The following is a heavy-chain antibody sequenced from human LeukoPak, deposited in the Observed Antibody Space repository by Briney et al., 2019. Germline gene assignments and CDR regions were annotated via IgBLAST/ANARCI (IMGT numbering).Heavy chain of an antibody. CDR2: IYYSGST. CDR3: ARNIGVVGAPDYYYYMDV. CDR1: GGSISSSSYY. J-gene: IGHJ6*03. D-gene: IGHD1-26*01. V-gene: IGHV4-39*07. Sequence: SETLSLTCTVSGGSISSSSYYWGWIRQPPGKGLEWIGGIYYSGSTYYNPSLKSRVTISVDTSKNQFSLKLSSVTAADTAVYYCARNIGVVGAPDYYYYMDVWGKGTTVTVSS.